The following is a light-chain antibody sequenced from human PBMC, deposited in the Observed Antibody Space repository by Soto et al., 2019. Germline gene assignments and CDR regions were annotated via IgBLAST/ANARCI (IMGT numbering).Light chain of an antibody. J-gene: IGKJ4*01. Sequence: EIVRTQSPATLSVSPGERSRLSCLAGQPLNRNLAWYHQKPGQSPRLLIYGASSRATGITVRFSGSGSGTEFTLTISSLKSEDFAVYYCQQYHNWPLTVGGGTKVDIK. CDR1: QPLNRN. CDR2: GAS. CDR3: QQYHNWPLT. V-gene: IGKV3-15*01.